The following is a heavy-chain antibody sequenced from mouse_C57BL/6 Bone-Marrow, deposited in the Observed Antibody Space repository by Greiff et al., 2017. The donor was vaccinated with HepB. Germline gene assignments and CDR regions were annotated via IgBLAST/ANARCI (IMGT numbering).Heavy chain of an antibody. V-gene: IGHV5-4*03. J-gene: IGHJ3*01. CDR2: ISDGGSYT. D-gene: IGHD4-1*01. Sequence: EVKVVESGGGLVKPGGSLKLSCAASGFTFSSYAMSWVRQTPEKRLEWVATISDGGSYTYYPANVKGRFTFSRDNAKNNLYLQMSHLKSEDTAMYYCAKLGAWFAYWGQGTLVTVSA. CDR1: GFTFSSYA. CDR3: AKLGAWFAY.